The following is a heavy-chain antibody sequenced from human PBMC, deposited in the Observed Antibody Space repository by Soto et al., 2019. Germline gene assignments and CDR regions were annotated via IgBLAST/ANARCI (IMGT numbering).Heavy chain of an antibody. CDR1: GGSSSSYY. V-gene: IGHV4-59*01. CDR3: ARSPRGHSGPFDY. D-gene: IGHD1-1*01. J-gene: IGHJ4*02. CDR2: IYYSGST. Sequence: LETLPLTCTVSGGSSSSYYWSWIRQPPGKGLEWIGYIYYSGSTNYNPSLKSRVTISVDTSKNQFSLKLSSVTAADTAVYYCARSPRGHSGPFDYWGQGTLVTVS.